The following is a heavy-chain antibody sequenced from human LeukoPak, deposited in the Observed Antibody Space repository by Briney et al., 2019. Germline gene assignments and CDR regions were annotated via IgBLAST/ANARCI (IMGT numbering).Heavy chain of an antibody. V-gene: IGHV3-7*01. Sequence: GGSLRLSCAASGFTFSSYWMSWVRQAPGKGLEWVANIKQDGSEKYYVDSVKGRFTISRDNAKNSLYLQMNSLRAEDTAVYYCARDYDYGDYIAFDIWGQGTMVTVSS. CDR2: IKQDGSEK. CDR1: GFTFSSYW. D-gene: IGHD4-17*01. CDR3: ARDYDYGDYIAFDI. J-gene: IGHJ3*02.